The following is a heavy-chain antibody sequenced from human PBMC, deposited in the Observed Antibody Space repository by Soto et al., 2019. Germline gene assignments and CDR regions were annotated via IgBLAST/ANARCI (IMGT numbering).Heavy chain of an antibody. V-gene: IGHV4-30-4*01. CDR1: GGSISSGDYY. J-gene: IGHJ6*02. CDR3: ASVESGPYYYYYGMDV. Sequence: SLTCTVSGGSISSGDYYWSWIRQPPGKGLEWIGYIYYSGSTYYNPSLKSRVTISVDTSKNQFSLKLSSVTAADTAVYYCASVESGPYYYYYGMDVWGQGTPVTVSS. CDR2: IYYSGST.